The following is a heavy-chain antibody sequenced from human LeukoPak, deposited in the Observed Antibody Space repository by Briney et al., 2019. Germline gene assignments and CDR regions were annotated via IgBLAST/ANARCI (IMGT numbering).Heavy chain of an antibody. CDR1: GFTVSSNY. V-gene: IGHV3-7*01. Sequence: PGGSLRLSCAASGFTVSSNYMSWVRQAPGKGLEWVANIKQDGSEKYYVDSVKGRFTISRDNAKNSLYLQMNRLRAEDTAVYYCARDIVVVTAILDYWGQGTLVTVSS. CDR2: IKQDGSEK. J-gene: IGHJ4*02. D-gene: IGHD2-21*02. CDR3: ARDIVVVTAILDY.